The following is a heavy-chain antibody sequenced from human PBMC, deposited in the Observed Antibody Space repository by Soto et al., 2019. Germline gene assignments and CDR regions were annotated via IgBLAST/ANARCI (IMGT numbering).Heavy chain of an antibody. V-gene: IGHV3-30-3*01. CDR2: ISYDGSNK. J-gene: IGHJ4*02. CDR1: GFTFSSYA. D-gene: IGHD1-26*01. CDR3: ARTGMGAIRGYYFDY. Sequence: QVQLVESGGGVVQPGRSLRLSCAASGFTFSSYAMHWVRQAPGKGLEWVAAISYDGSNKYYADSVKGRFTISRDNSKNTLYLQMNSLRAEDTAVYYCARTGMGAIRGYYFDYWGQGTLVTVSS.